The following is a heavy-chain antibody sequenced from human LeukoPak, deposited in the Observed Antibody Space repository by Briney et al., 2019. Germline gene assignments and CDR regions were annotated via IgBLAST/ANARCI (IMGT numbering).Heavy chain of an antibody. CDR2: ITSSSRYI. CDR3: ARSYSSSRGTFDY. J-gene: IGHJ4*02. D-gene: IGHD6-6*01. V-gene: IGHV3-21*01. CDR1: GFTFSSYG. Sequence: PGGSLRLSCAASGFTFSSYGMNWVRQAPGKGRGWVSSITSSSRYIYYADSVEGRYTISRDNAKNSLYLKMNSLRAEAAAVYYCARSYSSSRGTFDYCGQGTLLTVSS.